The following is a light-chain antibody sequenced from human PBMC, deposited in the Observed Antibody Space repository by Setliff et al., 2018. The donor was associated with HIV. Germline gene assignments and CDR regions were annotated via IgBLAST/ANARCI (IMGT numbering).Light chain of an antibody. CDR2: DVT. CDR3: CSYAARQTSYV. Sequence: SALAQPRSVSGSPGQSVTISCTGTSSDVGGYDYVSWIQQQPGKAPKLMIYDVTRRPSGVPDRFSGSRSGNTASLTISGLQADDEAYYYCCSYAARQTSYVFGTGTKVTV. CDR1: SSDVGGYDY. J-gene: IGLJ1*01. V-gene: IGLV2-11*01.